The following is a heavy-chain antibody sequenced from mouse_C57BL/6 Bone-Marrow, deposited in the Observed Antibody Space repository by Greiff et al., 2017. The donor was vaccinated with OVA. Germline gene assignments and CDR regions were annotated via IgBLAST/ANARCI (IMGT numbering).Heavy chain of an antibody. V-gene: IGHV14-4*01. CDR2: IDPENGDT. CDR3: TAPDYYVSSYVTY. CDR1: GFNIKDDY. D-gene: IGHD1-1*01. J-gene: IGHJ3*01. Sequence: VQLKQSGAELVRPGASVKLSCTASGFNIKDDYMHWVKQRPEQGLEWIGWIDPENGDTEYASKFQGKATITADTSSNTAYLQLSSLTSEETAVYYCTAPDYYVSSYVTYWGQGTLVTVSA.